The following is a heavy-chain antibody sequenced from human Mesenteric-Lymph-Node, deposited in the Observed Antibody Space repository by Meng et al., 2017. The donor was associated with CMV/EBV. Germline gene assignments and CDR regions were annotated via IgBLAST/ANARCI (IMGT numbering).Heavy chain of an antibody. J-gene: IGHJ4*02. Sequence: GESLKISCAASGFTFSSYSMNWVRQAPGKGLEWVSSISSSSSYIYYADSVKGRFTISRDNAKNSLYLQMNSLRAEDTAVYYCASSYYGDYALYFDYWGQGTLVTVSS. CDR3: ASSYYGDYALYFDY. CDR2: ISSSSSYI. D-gene: IGHD4-17*01. V-gene: IGHV3-21*01. CDR1: GFTFSSYS.